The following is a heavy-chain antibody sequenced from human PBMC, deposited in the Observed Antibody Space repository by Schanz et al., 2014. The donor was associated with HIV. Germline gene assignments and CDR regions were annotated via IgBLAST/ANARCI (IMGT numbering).Heavy chain of an antibody. CDR1: GFTFTNHA. D-gene: IGHD6-13*01. CDR2: ISATGGST. J-gene: IGHJ5*02. V-gene: IGHV3-23*01. Sequence: EVQLLDSGGGLVQPGGSLTLSCAASGFTFTNHALSWVRQAPGKGLEWVSAISATGGSTYYADSVKGRFTISRDNSKNTLYLQMNSLRPEDTAVYYCAKDKSRHTYSSSSRFDPWGQGTLVTVSS. CDR3: AKDKSRHTYSSSSRFDP.